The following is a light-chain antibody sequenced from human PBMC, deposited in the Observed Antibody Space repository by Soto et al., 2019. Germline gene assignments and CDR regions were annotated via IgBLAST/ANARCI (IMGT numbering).Light chain of an antibody. CDR2: GAS. J-gene: IGKJ5*01. CDR1: QSVSNK. Sequence: EIVMTQSPATLSVSPGERATLSCRASQSVSNKLAWYQQKPGQAPRLLIYGASTRATGVTARFRGGGSGTEFTLTIRSLQSEDSAVYYCQQYHKWPPITFGQGTRLEIK. CDR3: QQYHKWPPIT. V-gene: IGKV3-15*01.